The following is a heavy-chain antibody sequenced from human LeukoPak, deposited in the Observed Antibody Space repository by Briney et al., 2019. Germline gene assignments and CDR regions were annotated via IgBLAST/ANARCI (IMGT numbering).Heavy chain of an antibody. D-gene: IGHD5/OR15-5a*01. CDR3: ARGTVSMYYMDV. CDR2: IYYSGST. CDR1: GDSMNSYS. Sequence: PSETLSLTCTVSGDSMNSYSWSWIRQPPGKGLEWIANIYYSGSTNYNPSLKSRVTISLDTSKNQFSVRLSSVTAADTAVYYCARGTVSMYYMDVWGKGTTVTISS. J-gene: IGHJ6*03. V-gene: IGHV4-59*01.